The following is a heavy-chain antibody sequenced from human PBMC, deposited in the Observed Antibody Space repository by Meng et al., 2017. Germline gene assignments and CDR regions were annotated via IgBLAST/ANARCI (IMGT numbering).Heavy chain of an antibody. CDR1: GYTFTSYG. D-gene: IGHD2-2*01. Sequence: ASVKVSCKASGYTFTSYGISWVRQAPGQGLEWMGRINPNSGGTNYAQKFQGRVTMTRDTSISTAYMELSRLRSDDTAVYYCASNIPPRWDIVVVPAAEVPYYYYGMDVWGQGTTVTVSS. CDR3: ASNIPPRWDIVVVPAAEVPYYYYGMDV. CDR2: INPNSGGT. V-gene: IGHV1-2*06. J-gene: IGHJ6*02.